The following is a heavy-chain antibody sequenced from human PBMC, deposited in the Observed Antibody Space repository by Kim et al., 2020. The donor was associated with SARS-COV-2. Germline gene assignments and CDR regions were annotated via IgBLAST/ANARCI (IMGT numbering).Heavy chain of an antibody. CDR3: ARGTKSYYYDSSGTDAFDI. J-gene: IGHJ3*02. V-gene: IGHV1-69*13. CDR2: IIPIFGTA. Sequence: SVKVSCKASGGTFSSYAISWVRQAPGQGLEWMGGIIPIFGTANYAQKFQGRVTITADESTSTAYMELSSLRSEDTAVYYCARGTKSYYYDSSGTDAFDIWGQGTMVTVSS. D-gene: IGHD3-22*01. CDR1: GGTFSSYA.